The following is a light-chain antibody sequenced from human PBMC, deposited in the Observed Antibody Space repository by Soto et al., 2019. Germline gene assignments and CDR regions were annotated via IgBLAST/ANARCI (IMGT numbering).Light chain of an antibody. CDR1: QSIGDY. J-gene: IGKJ1*01. CDR3: QQYDIYRT. CDR2: DVS. V-gene: IGKV1-5*01. Sequence: IMMNQSPSSVSANSGNRVTITCRASQSIGDYLAWYQDKPGKAPRLLIYDVSNLKSGVPSRFSGSGSGTESTLTIASLQHDDFATYYCQQYDIYRTFGPGTKVDIK.